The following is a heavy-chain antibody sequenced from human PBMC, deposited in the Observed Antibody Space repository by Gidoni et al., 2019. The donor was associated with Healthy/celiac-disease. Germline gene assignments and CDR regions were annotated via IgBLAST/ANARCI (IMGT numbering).Heavy chain of an antibody. J-gene: IGHJ4*02. D-gene: IGHD6-19*01. V-gene: IGHV4-34*01. CDR2: INYSGST. CDR1: AGSFSGSY. CDR3: ARVVSSGWYGGFDY. Sequence: QVQLQQWGAGLVKPSEILSLTCAVYAGSFSGSYWSWIRQPRGKGLEWIGEINYSGSTNYNPSRKRRVTISVDTSKNQFSLKLSSVTAADKAVYYCARVVSSGWYGGFDYWGQGTLVTVSS.